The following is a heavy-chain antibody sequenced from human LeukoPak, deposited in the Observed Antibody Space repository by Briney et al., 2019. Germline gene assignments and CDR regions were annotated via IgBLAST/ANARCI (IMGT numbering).Heavy chain of an antibody. CDR2: ITPMFGTS. D-gene: IGHD1-14*01. CDR3: ARDSSEFRSLLFH. J-gene: IGHJ1*01. Sequence: SVKVSCTASGGTFSRHTISWVRQSPGQGLEWMGGITPMFGTSNYAQKFRGRVTITADESTSTAYVELSSLRSEDTAVYYCARDSSEFRSLLFHWGQGTLVTVSS. V-gene: IGHV1-69*01. CDR1: GGTFSRHT.